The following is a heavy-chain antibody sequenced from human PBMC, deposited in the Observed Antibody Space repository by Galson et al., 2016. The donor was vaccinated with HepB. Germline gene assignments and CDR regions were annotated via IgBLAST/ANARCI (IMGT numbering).Heavy chain of an antibody. Sequence: SETLSLTCAVSGGSFIGYYWNWIRQSPGKGLEWIGEINQSRSAEYNPSLRSRVTMSVDKSKTQISLKVNSVTAADTAVYYCAGGRGIGARHVYHYNGMDVWGQGTTVSVSS. D-gene: IGHD6-6*01. CDR1: GGSFIGYY. V-gene: IGHV4-34*01. J-gene: IGHJ6*02. CDR3: AGGRGIGARHVYHYNGMDV. CDR2: INQSRSA.